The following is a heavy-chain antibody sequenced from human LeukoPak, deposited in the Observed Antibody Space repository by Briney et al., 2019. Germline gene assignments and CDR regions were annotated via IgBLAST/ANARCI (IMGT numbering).Heavy chain of an antibody. D-gene: IGHD3-16*01. J-gene: IGHJ4*02. CDR3: AKDRDGGRNTRAKGFDY. CDR2: ISAGGGTT. Sequence: PGGSLRLSCAASGFTFSTYAMSWVRQAPGQGLEWVSAISAGGGTTFYADSVKGRFAISRDQSKNTLYLQMNSLRAEDTAVYYCAKDRDGGRNTRAKGFDYWGQGTLVTVSS. CDR1: GFTFSTYA. V-gene: IGHV3-23*01.